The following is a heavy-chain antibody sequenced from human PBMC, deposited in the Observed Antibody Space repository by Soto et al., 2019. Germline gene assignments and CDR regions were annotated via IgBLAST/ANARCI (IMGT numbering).Heavy chain of an antibody. D-gene: IGHD6-13*01. V-gene: IGHV1-69*13. Sequence: GASVKVSCKASGGTFSSYAISWVRQAPGQGLEWMGGIIPIFGTANYAQKFQGRVTITADESTSTAYMELSSLRSEDTAVYYCARENKGVAAAGMNYYHYGMDVWGQGTTVTVSS. CDR3: ARENKGVAAAGMNYYHYGMDV. CDR1: GGTFSSYA. CDR2: IIPIFGTA. J-gene: IGHJ6*02.